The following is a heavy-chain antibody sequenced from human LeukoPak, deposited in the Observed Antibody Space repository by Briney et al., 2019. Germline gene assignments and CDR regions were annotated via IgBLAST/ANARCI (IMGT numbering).Heavy chain of an antibody. Sequence: SETLSLTGTVSGGSISSSSYYWGWIRQPPGKGLGWIGSIYYSGSTYYNPSLKSRVAISVDKSKNQFSLKVTSVTAADTAVYYCARLWGGSIPFDHWGQGTLVTVSS. V-gene: IGHV4-39*07. CDR2: IYYSGST. CDR3: ARLWGGSIPFDH. D-gene: IGHD2-21*01. J-gene: IGHJ4*02. CDR1: GGSISSSSYY.